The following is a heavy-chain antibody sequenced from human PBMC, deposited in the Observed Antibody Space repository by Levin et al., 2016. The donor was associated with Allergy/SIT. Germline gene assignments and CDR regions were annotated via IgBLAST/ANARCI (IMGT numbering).Heavy chain of an antibody. J-gene: IGHJ6*02. CDR2: ISSNGSIR. CDR3: ARGGTPGMSMVRGQVRDDHFYYGMDA. V-gene: IGHV3-74*01. Sequence: GESLKISCAASGSTFSGQWMHWVRQVPGKGLLWVSSISSNGSIRKYADSVMGRFTISRDNAKNTLFLQMSSLRAEDTAVYYCARGGTPGMSMVRGQVRDDHFYYGMDAWDQGTTVTVSS. D-gene: IGHD3-10*01. CDR1: GSTFSGQW.